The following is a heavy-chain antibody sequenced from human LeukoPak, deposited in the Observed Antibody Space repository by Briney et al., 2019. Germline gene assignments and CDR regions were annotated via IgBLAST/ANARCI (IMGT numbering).Heavy chain of an antibody. D-gene: IGHD1-14*01. CDR1: GFTFSSYA. J-gene: IGHJ6*02. CDR2: ISYDGSNK. Sequence: GGSLRLSCAASGFTFSSYAMHWVRQAPGKGLEWVAVISYDGSNKYYADSVKGRFTISRDNSKNTLYLQMNSLRAEDTAVYYCAKDTGEHDLYGMDVWGQGTTVTVSS. CDR3: AKDTGEHDLYGMDV. V-gene: IGHV3-30-3*01.